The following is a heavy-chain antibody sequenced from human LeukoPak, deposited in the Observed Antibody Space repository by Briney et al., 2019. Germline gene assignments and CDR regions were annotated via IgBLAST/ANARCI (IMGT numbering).Heavy chain of an antibody. J-gene: IGHJ3*02. CDR2: ISGSGGST. CDR1: GFNFRSYA. CDR3: AKDLSIRSAFDI. V-gene: IGHV3-23*01. Sequence: GGSLRLSCAASGFNFRSYAMSWVRQAPGKGLEWVSAISGSGGSTYYADSVKGRFTISRDNSKNTLYLQMNSLRAEDTAVYYCAKDLSIRSAFDIWGQGTMVTVSS. D-gene: IGHD3-16*02.